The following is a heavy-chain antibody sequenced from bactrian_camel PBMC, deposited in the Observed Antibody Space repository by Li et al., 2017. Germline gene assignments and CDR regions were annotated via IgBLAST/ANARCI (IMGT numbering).Heavy chain of an antibody. J-gene: IGHJ4*01. V-gene: IGHV3S54*01. CDR1: GHSRGSNC. CDR2: IRRDGGET. CDR3: AAGWSFGVGTLLRRHYNY. D-gene: IGHD3*01. Sequence: HVQLVESGGGSVQAGGSLRLSCKVSGHSRGSNCVGWYRLPPGRAPAEREGIAAIRRDGGETWYAASVKGRFTISRDSAKNMVYLQVNSLKAEDTAMYYCAAGWSFGVGTLLRRHYNYWGQGTQVTVS.